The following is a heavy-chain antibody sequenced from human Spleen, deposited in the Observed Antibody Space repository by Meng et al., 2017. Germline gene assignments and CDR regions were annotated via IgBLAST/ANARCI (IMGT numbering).Heavy chain of an antibody. CDR2: ITGSAHST. D-gene: IGHD3-22*01. CDR3: AKGSGYYYYDAFDM. Sequence: GESLKISCAASGLIISRYAMSWVRQAPGKGLEWVSSITGSAHSTYYADSVKGRFTISRDNSKNTLYLQMNSLRAEDTAIYYCAKGSGYYYYDAFDMWGQGTMVTVSS. J-gene: IGHJ3*02. CDR1: GLIISRYA. V-gene: IGHV3-23*01.